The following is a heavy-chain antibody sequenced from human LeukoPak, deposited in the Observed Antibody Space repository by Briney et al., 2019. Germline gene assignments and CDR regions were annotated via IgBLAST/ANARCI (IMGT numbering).Heavy chain of an antibody. V-gene: IGHV4-34*01. Sequence: PLETLSLTCAVYGGSFSGYYWSWLRQPPGKGLEWIGEINHSGSTNYNPSLKSLVTISVDTSKNQFSLTLSPVPAADTAAYYCARGPGSRLSAYFDYWGQGTLVTVAS. CDR1: GGSFSGYY. J-gene: IGHJ4*02. D-gene: IGHD2/OR15-2a*01. CDR2: INHSGST. CDR3: ARGPGSRLSAYFDY.